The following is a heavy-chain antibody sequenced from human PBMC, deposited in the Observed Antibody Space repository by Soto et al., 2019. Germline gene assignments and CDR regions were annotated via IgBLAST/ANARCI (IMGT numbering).Heavy chain of an antibody. CDR2: IWYDGSNK. J-gene: IGHJ6*02. D-gene: IGHD4-4*01. V-gene: IGHV3-33*01. Sequence: QVQLVESGGGVVQPGRSLRLSCAASGFTFSSYGMHWVRQAPGKGLEWVAVIWYDGSNKYYADSVKGRFTISRDNSKNPLYRQMISLRAEDTAVYYWARAGATVTPPYYYYGMDVWGQGTTVTVSS. CDR3: ARAGATVTPPYYYYGMDV. CDR1: GFTFSSYG.